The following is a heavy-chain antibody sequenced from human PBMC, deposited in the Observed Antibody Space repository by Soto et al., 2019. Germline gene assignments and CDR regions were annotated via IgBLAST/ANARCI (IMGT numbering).Heavy chain of an antibody. CDR1: GFTFSSYA. CDR2: ISYDGSNK. V-gene: IGHV3-30-3*01. D-gene: IGHD5-12*01. J-gene: IGHJ4*02. Sequence: PGGSLRLSCAASGFTFSSYAMHWVRQAPGKGLEWVAVISYDGSNKYYADSVKGRLTISRDNSKNTLYLQMNSLRAEDTAVYYCARDRIVEMATITVDYWGQGTLVTVSS. CDR3: ARDRIVEMATITVDY.